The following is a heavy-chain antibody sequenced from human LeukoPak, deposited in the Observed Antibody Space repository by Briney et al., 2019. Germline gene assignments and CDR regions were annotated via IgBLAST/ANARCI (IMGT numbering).Heavy chain of an antibody. CDR1: GFTFSSYS. CDR2: ICSSSSSI. V-gene: IGHV3-21*01. D-gene: IGHD3-22*01. CDR3: ARGYYEVAFDH. J-gene: IGHJ4*02. Sequence: GGSLRLSCAASGFTFSSYSMNWVRQAPGKGLEWVSSICSSSSSIYYADSVKGRFTISRDNAKNSLYLQMNSLRVEDTAVYYCARGYYEVAFDHWGQGTLVTVSS.